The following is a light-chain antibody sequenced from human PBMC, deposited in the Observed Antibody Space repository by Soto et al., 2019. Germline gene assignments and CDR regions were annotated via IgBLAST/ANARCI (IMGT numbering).Light chain of an antibody. Sequence: EIVLTQSPGTLSLSPGERATLSCRASQSVSSSYLAWYQHKPGLAPRLLIYGASSRATGIPDRFSGSGSGTDFTLTIIGLEPEDFVMYYCQQFGSSPYTFGQGTKLEIK. J-gene: IGKJ2*01. V-gene: IGKV3-20*01. CDR2: GAS. CDR1: QSVSSSY. CDR3: QQFGSSPYT.